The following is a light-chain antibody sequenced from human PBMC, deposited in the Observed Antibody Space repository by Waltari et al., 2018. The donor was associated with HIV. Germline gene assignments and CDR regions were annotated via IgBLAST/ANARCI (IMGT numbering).Light chain of an antibody. Sequence: NFMLTQPHSVSGSPGKTVTISCTRRSGSIAANYVQWYQQRPGSAPTTVIYEDNQRPSGVPDRFSGSIDSSSNSASLIISGLKTEDEADYYCQSSDSSNWVFGGGTKVTVL. V-gene: IGLV6-57*03. CDR2: EDN. CDR3: QSSDSSNWV. CDR1: SGSIAANY. J-gene: IGLJ3*02.